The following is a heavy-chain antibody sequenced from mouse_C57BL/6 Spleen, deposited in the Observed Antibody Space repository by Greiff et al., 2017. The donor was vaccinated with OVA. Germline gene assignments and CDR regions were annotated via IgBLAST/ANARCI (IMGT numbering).Heavy chain of an antibody. V-gene: IGHV5-16*01. Sequence: EVKLMESEGGLVQPGSSMKLSCTASGFTFSDYYMAWVRQVPEKGLEWVANINYDGSSTYYLDSLKSRFIISRDNAKNILYLQMSSLKSEDTATYYCARDDYGFYAMDYWGQGTSVTVSS. CDR3: ARDDYGFYAMDY. J-gene: IGHJ4*01. D-gene: IGHD2-4*01. CDR2: INYDGSST. CDR1: GFTFSDYY.